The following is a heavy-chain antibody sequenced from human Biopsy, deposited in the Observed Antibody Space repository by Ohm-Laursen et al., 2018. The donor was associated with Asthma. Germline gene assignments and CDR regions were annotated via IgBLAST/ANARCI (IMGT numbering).Heavy chain of an antibody. CDR1: GFSFSSFA. CDR2: ISKDASTQ. CDR3: VRGGTDDAFDI. Sequence: SLRLSCTASGFSFSSFAIHWVRQAPGKGLEWVGVISKDASTQDYADSVKGRFTMARDNSKNTLDLQMNSLREEDTAAYYCVRGGTDDAFDIWGQGTVVSVSS. J-gene: IGHJ3*02. V-gene: IGHV3-30*01. D-gene: IGHD1-1*01.